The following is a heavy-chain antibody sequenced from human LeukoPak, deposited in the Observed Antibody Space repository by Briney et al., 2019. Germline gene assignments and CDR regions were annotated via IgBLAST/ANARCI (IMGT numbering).Heavy chain of an antibody. CDR3: ARDLRVGVATLHSFDI. CDR1: GGSINSRPYY. D-gene: IGHD1-26*01. J-gene: IGHJ3*02. Sequence: SETLSLTCSVSGGSINSRPYYWGWIRQPPGKGLEWIGNIYYSGSTYYNPSLKSRVTISVDTSKNQLSLKLSSVTAADTAVYYCARDLRVGVATLHSFDIWGQGTMVTVSS. CDR2: IYYSGST. V-gene: IGHV4-39*02.